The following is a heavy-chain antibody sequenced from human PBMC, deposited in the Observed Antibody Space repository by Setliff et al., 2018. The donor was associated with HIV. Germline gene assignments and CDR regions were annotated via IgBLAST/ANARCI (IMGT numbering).Heavy chain of an antibody. D-gene: IGHD6-19*01. CDR2: ISSSGSTI. V-gene: IGHV3-48*03. J-gene: IGHJ4*02. CDR3: ARDWAGIAVAGQFDY. CDR1: GFTFSSYE. Sequence: PGGSLRLSCAASGFTFSSYEMNWVRQAPGKGLEWVSYISSSGSTIHYADSVKGRFTISRDNAKNSLYLQMNSLRAEDTAVYYCARDWAGIAVAGQFDYWGQGTLVTVSS.